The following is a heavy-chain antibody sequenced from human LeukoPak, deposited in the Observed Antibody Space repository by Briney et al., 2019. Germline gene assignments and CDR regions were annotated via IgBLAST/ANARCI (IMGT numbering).Heavy chain of an antibody. D-gene: IGHD6-13*01. CDR3: ARERARAAAGSWFGY. CDR2: INPHSGGT. CDR1: GYTFTGYY. Sequence: GASVKVSCKASGYTFTGYYMHWVRQAPGQGLEWMGRINPHSGGTNYAQKFQGRVTMTRDTSISTAYMELSRLRSDDTAVYYCARERARAAAGSWFGYWGQGTLVTVSS. V-gene: IGHV1-2*06. J-gene: IGHJ4*02.